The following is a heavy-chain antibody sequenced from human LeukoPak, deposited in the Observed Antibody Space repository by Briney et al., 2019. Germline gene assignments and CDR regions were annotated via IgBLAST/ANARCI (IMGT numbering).Heavy chain of an antibody. CDR2: IWYDGSNK. D-gene: IGHD5-12*01. J-gene: IGHJ4*02. CDR3: ARADGYSGYDYGIYFDY. CDR1: GFTFSSYG. V-gene: IGHV3-33*01. Sequence: GGSLRLSCAASGFTFSSYGMHWVRQAPGKGLEWVAVIWYDGSNKYYADSVKGRFTISRDNSKNTLYLQMNSLRAEDTAVYYCARADGYSGYDYGIYFDYWGQGTLVTVSS.